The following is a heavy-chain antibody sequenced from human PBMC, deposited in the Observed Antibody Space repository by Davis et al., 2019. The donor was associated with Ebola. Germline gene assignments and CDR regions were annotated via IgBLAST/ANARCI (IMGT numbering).Heavy chain of an antibody. V-gene: IGHV4-39*07. J-gene: IGHJ4*02. Sequence: MPSETLSLTCTVSGGSISSTSHYWGWIRQPPGKGLQWIGSIYYSGSTYYNPSLKSRVTISVDTSKNQFSLKLSSVTAADTAVYYCARVTTVTLMGFDYWGQGTLVTVSS. CDR1: GGSISSTSHY. D-gene: IGHD4-17*01. CDR3: ARVTTVTLMGFDY. CDR2: IYYSGST.